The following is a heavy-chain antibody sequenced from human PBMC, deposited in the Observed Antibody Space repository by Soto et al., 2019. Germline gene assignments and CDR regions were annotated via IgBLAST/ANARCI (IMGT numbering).Heavy chain of an antibody. J-gene: IGHJ4*02. CDR1: GFSFSNFG. V-gene: IGHV3-30*18. D-gene: IGHD3-10*01. CDR2: ISKDGSNI. Sequence: QVQLVESGGGVVQPGRSLRLSCAASGFSFSNFGMHWVRQAPGKGLEWVAVISKDGSNIYYADSVKGRFTISRDNSKNAQYLQMNGLRAEDTAVYYCAKDLRGYYGFGDWGQGTLVTVSS. CDR3: AKDLRGYYGFGD.